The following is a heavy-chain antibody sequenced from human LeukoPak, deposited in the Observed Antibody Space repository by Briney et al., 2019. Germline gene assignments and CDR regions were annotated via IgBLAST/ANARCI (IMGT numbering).Heavy chain of an antibody. D-gene: IGHD2-15*01. CDR2: INPNTGAT. CDR1: GYTLTGHY. V-gene: IGHV1-2*02. J-gene: IGHJ6*02. Sequence: ASVKVSCKASGYTLTGHYLHRVRQAPGQGLEWMGWINPNTGATTYAQRFQGRVTLTRDTSISTAYVDLSRLRPDDTAVYYCASVGVVADYDLDVWGQGTTVTVSS. CDR3: ASVGVVADYDLDV.